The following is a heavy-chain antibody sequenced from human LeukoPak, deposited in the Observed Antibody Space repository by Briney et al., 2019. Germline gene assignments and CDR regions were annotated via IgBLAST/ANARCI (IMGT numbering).Heavy chain of an antibody. Sequence: GGSLRLSCAASGFIFSSHCMHWVRQAPGKGLVWVARINNDGTTTNYADSVKGRFTISRDNAKNTLFLQMNSLRAEDTAVYYCARELNRNQLDYWGQGSLVTVSS. V-gene: IGHV3-74*01. CDR2: INNDGTTT. D-gene: IGHD1-14*01. CDR3: ARELNRNQLDY. J-gene: IGHJ4*02. CDR1: GFIFSSHC.